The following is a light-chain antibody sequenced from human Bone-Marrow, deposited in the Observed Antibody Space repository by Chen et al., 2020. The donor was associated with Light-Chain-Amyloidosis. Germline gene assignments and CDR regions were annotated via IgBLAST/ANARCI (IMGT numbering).Light chain of an antibody. CDR2: TTS. Sequence: DIQMTQSPSSLSASVGDRVTITCRASQSITKFLNWYQQKPGKGPKLLIYTTSSLQSGVPSRFSGSGSGTDFSLTISSVQQEDLATYYCQQSYSTPTFGGGTKLEIK. J-gene: IGKJ4*01. V-gene: IGKV1-39*01. CDR3: QQSYSTPT. CDR1: QSITKF.